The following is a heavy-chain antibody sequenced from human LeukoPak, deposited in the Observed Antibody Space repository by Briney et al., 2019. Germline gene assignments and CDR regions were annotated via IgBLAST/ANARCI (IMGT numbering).Heavy chain of an antibody. CDR1: GFTFSSYE. J-gene: IGHJ6*03. D-gene: IGHD6-13*01. CDR2: ISSSGSTI. Sequence: GGSLRLSCAAAGFTFSSYEMNWVRQAPGKGLEWVSYISSSGSTIYYADSVKGRFTISRDNAKNSLYLQMNSLRAEDTAVYYCAREYSSSWYAISYMDVWGKGTTVTISS. CDR3: AREYSSSWYAISYMDV. V-gene: IGHV3-48*03.